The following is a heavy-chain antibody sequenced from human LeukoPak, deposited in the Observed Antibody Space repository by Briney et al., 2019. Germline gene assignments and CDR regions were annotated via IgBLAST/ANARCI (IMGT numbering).Heavy chain of an antibody. J-gene: IGHJ6*03. D-gene: IGHD5-18*01. CDR2: IKQDGSEK. V-gene: IGHV3-7*01. CDR3: ARGVIQLWEQYYMDV. CDR1: GFTFSSYW. Sequence: GGSLRLSCAASGFTFSSYWMSWVRQAPGKGLEWVANIKQDGSEKYYVDSVKGRFTISRDNAKNSLYLQMNSLRAEDTAVYYCARGVIQLWEQYYMDVWGKGTTVTISS.